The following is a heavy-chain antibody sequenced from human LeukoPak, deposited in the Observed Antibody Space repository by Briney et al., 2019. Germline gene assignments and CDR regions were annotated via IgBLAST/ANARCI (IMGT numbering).Heavy chain of an antibody. CDR1: GGSISNTNW. CDR2: VNLQGST. J-gene: IGHJ4*02. V-gene: IGHV4-4*02. CDR3: ARQGGPYRPLDY. Sequence: KSSGTLSLTCGVSGGSISNTNWWTWFRQPPGKGLEWIGEVNLQGSTNYNPSLKSRVAISVDKSENHISLKLTSVTAVDTAVYYCARQGGPYRPLDYSGQGTLVTVAS.